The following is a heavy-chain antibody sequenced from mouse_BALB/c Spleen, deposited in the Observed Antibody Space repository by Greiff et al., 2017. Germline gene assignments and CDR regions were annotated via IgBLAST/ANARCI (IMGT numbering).Heavy chain of an antibody. Sequence: EVKVVESGGGLVQPGGSRKLSCAASGFTFSSFGMHWVRQAPEKGLEWVAYISSGSSTIYYADTVKGRFTISRDNPKNTLFLQMTSLRSEDTAMYYCARQDGYGCFDYWGQGTTLTVSS. CDR2: ISSGSSTI. CDR3: ARQDGYGCFDY. D-gene: IGHD1-2*01. V-gene: IGHV5-17*02. J-gene: IGHJ2*01. CDR1: GFTFSSFG.